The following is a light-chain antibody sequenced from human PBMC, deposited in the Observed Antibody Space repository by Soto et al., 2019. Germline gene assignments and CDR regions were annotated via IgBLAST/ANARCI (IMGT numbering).Light chain of an antibody. Sequence: EVVMTQSPATLSVSPGEGVTLSCRANQGIGDTLAWYQHKPGQTPRLLIYGASTRPTGIPARFSGSGSGTEFTLTIISLQSEDSEVHYCQQYNDWHLTFGGGTQVDIX. CDR1: QGIGDT. V-gene: IGKV3D-15*01. CDR2: GAS. J-gene: IGKJ4*01. CDR3: QQYNDWHLT.